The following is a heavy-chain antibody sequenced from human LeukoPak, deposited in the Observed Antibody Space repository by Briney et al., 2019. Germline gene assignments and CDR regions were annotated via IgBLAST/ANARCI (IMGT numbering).Heavy chain of an antibody. CDR1: GFTVSSNY. CDR3: ARLGYGAHFDY. J-gene: IGHJ4*02. Sequence: GESLRLSCAASGFTVSSNYMSWVRQAPGKGLEWVSVIYSGGSTYYADSVKGRFTISRDNSKNTLYLQMNSLRAEDTAAYYCARLGYGAHFDYWGQGTLVTVSS. D-gene: IGHD4-17*01. CDR2: IYSGGST. V-gene: IGHV3-53*01.